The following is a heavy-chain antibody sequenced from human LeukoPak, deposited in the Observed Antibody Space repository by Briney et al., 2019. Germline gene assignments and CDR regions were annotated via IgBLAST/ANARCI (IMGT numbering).Heavy chain of an antibody. CDR1: GFTFSGYG. V-gene: IGHV3-30*18. J-gene: IGHJ4*02. CDR2: ISYDGTNK. D-gene: IGHD7-27*01. Sequence: PGRSLRLSCAASGFTFSGYGMHWVRQAPGKGLEWVAGISYDGTNKYYVDSVKGRFTISRDNSKNTLYLQMNSLRAEDTAVYYCAKGWGRGSEIEFDYWGQGTLVTVSS. CDR3: AKGWGRGSEIEFDY.